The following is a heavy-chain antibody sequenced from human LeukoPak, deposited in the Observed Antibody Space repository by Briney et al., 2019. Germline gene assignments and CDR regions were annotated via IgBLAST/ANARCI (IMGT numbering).Heavy chain of an antibody. J-gene: IGHJ4*02. CDR1: GFTFTNAW. CDR2: IRAKTEGATT. Sequence: GSLRLSCPTSGFTFTNAWMNWVRPAPGKGLEWVGRIRAKTEGATTDFAAPVKGRFTISRDDSKNTLYLQMNSLKTEDTAVYYCSTDGGGSRFGDYAAYWGQGTLVTVSS. CDR3: STDGGGSRFGDYAAY. V-gene: IGHV3-15*01. D-gene: IGHD4-17*01.